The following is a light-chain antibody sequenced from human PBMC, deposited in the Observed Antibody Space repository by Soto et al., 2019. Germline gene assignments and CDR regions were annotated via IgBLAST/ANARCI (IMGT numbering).Light chain of an antibody. CDR2: DAS. CDR1: QSISSY. J-gene: IGKJ2*01. V-gene: IGKV3-11*01. CDR3: QHRDNWSYI. Sequence: EVVLTQSPDTLSLPPGERATLSCRASQSISSYLAWYQQKPAQAPRLLIYDASNRATGIPARFSGSGSGTDYTLTISSLEAEDFAVYYCQHRDNWSYIFGQGTKVDIK.